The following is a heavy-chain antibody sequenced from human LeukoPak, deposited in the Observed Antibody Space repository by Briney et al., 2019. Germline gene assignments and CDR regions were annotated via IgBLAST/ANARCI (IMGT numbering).Heavy chain of an antibody. J-gene: IGHJ3*02. V-gene: IGHV5-51*01. CDR1: GYSFTSYW. CDR3: ARPVVPRSYDAFDI. D-gene: IGHD2-15*01. CDR2: IYPGDSYT. Sequence: GESLKISFKGSGYSFTSYWIGWVRQMPGKGLEWMGIIYPGDSYTRYSPSFQGQVTISADKSISTAYLQWSSLKASDTAMYYCARPVVPRSYDAFDIWGQGTMVTVSS.